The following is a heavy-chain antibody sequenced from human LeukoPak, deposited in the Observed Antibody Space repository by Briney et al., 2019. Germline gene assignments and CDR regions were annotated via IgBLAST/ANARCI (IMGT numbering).Heavy chain of an antibody. CDR3: ARPGWSDAFDI. V-gene: IGHV3-20*01. CDR2: INWNGGST. J-gene: IGHJ3*02. CDR1: GFTFDDYG. Sequence: QSGGSLRLSCAASGFTFDDYGMSWVRQAPGKGLEWVSGINWNGGSTGYADSVKGRFTISRDNAKNSLYLQMNSLRAEDTALYHCARPGWSDAFDIWGQGTMVTVSS.